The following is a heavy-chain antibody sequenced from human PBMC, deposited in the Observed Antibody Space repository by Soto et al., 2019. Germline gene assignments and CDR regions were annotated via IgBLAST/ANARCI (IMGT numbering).Heavy chain of an antibody. Sequence: PGGSLRIACASSVFTFRVFVMHSVGQAPGKRLEWVAGIAYDGDKKYYASSVNGRFTISRDNSRSTVYLDMNSLRPEDTAFYYCAKDLDAYAWTLGGWFAPWGQGTQVTVSS. CDR1: VFTFRVFV. D-gene: IGHD3-16*01. J-gene: IGHJ5*02. CDR3: AKDLDAYAWTLGGWFAP. CDR2: IAYDGDKK. V-gene: IGHV3-30*18.